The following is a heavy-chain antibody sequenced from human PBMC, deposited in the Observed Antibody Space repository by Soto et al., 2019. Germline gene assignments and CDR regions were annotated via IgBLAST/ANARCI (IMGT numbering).Heavy chain of an antibody. D-gene: IGHD6-13*01. CDR2: IKSKTDGGTT. CDR3: TTDGSIAAAVTQNPRRYYYSYLAF. J-gene: IGHJ6*03. CDR1: GFTVSNAW. Sequence: GGSLKLCCAASGFTVSNAWMSWVRKEKGKGLEWVGRIKSKTDGGTTDYAAPVKGRFTISRDDSKNTLYLQMNSLKTEDTAVYYCTTDGSIAAAVTQNPRRYYYSYLAFWGKGTTVTVSS. V-gene: IGHV3-15*01.